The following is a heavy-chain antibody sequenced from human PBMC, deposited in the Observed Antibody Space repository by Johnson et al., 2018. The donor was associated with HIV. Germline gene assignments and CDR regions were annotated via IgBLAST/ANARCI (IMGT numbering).Heavy chain of an antibody. CDR2: IKEEGTAK. D-gene: IGHD4-17*01. J-gene: IGHJ3*01. CDR1: EFTFSTYW. CDR3: VSDYGYHAFDF. Sequence: VQLVESGGGVVQPGGSLRLSCAAAEFTFSTYWMTWVRQAPGQGLEWVANIKEEGTAKSHVASVKCRFTISRTNAKNSLNLQMNSLRAEDTAVSYCVSDYGYHAFDFWGQGTMVTVSS. V-gene: IGHV3-7*01.